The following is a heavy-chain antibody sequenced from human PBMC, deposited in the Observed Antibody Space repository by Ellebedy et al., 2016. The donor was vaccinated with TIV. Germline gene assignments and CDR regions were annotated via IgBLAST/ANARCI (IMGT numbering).Heavy chain of an antibody. J-gene: IGHJ4*02. CDR3: ARRNYIVVVVAATRGGFDY. V-gene: IGHV4-59*12. D-gene: IGHD2-15*01. CDR2: IYFSGTT. Sequence: MPSETLSLTCTVSGGSISGYFWAWIRQPPGKGLEWIGWIYFSGTTNYNLSLKSRVTISVDTSKNQFSLKLSSVTAADTAVYYCARRNYIVVVVAATRGGFDYWGQGTLVTVSS. CDR1: GGSISGYF.